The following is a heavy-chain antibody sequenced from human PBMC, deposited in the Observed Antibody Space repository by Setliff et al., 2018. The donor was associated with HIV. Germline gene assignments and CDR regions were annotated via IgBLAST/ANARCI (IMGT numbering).Heavy chain of an antibody. CDR1: GVSVNNDDDY. Sequence: SETLSLTCAVSGVSVNNDDDYWGWIRQPPGKGLEWIAIIHQSGTAHKRPSLKSRVTVSIDTSENLFSLKLSGVTAADTAIYYCARQVGEGKWYLDSWGHGTLVTVSS. CDR3: ARQVGEGKWYLDS. D-gene: IGHD1-26*01. J-gene: IGHJ4*01. CDR2: IHQSGTA. V-gene: IGHV4-39*01.